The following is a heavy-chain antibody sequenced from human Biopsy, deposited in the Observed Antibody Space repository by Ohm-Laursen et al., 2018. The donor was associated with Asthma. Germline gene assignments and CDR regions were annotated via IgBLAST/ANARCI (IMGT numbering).Heavy chain of an antibody. Sequence: SLRLSCAASGFTFSIYDIHWVRQAPGKGLEWVAVISYDGSITHYADSVKGRFTISRDNSKNTVYLDISSLRIEDTAVFYCGIVVAANPFQGDCWGQGTLVTVSS. V-gene: IGHV3-30*03. CDR2: ISYDGSIT. CDR3: GIVVAANPFQGDC. CDR1: GFTFSIYD. D-gene: IGHD2-15*01. J-gene: IGHJ4*02.